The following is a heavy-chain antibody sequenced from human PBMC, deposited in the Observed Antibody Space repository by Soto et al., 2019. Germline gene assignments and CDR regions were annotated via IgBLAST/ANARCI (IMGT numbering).Heavy chain of an antibody. D-gene: IGHD5-18*01. Sequence: PXGSLRLSCASSVFTFSSYAMSWVRQAPGKGLEWVSAISGSGGSTYYADSVKGRFTISRDNSKNTLYLQMNSLRAEDTAVYYCAKSGYSYGYAEYLGQGTLGIVS. CDR3: AKSGYSYGYAEY. CDR2: ISGSGGST. V-gene: IGHV3-23*01. J-gene: IGHJ4*02. CDR1: VFTFSSYA.